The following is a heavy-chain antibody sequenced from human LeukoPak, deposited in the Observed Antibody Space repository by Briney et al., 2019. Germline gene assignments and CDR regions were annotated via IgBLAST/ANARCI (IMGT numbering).Heavy chain of an antibody. CDR1: RSTFSSYG. CDR3: AKDYYGSGRVNWFDP. J-gene: IGHJ5*02. CDR2: ISGSDGTT. V-gene: IGHV3-23*01. D-gene: IGHD3-10*01. Sequence: GGTLRLSCAASRSTFSSYGMSWVRQAPGKGLEWVSAISGSDGTTYYADSVKGRFTISRDNSKNTLYLQMNSLRAEDTAVYYCAKDYYGSGRVNWFDPWGQGTLVTVSS.